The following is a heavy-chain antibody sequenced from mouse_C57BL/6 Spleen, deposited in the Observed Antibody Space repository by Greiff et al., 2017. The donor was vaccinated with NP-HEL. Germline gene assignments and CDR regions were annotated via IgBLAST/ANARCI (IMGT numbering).Heavy chain of an antibody. J-gene: IGHJ2*01. CDR2: IYPGDGDT. Sequence: VQLQQSGAELVKPGASVKISCKASGYAFSSYWMNWVKQRPGKGLEWIGQIYPGDGDTNYNGKFKGKATLTAEKSSSTAYMQLSSLTSEDSAVYFCARGDYGNYDYFDYWGQGTTLTVSS. CDR1: GYAFSSYW. D-gene: IGHD2-1*01. V-gene: IGHV1-80*01. CDR3: ARGDYGNYDYFDY.